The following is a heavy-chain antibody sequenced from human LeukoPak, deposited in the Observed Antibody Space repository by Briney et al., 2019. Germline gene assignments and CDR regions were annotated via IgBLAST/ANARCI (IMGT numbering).Heavy chain of an antibody. D-gene: IGHD2-2*01. Sequence: GGSLRLSCAASGFTFSSYGMHWVRQAPGKGLEWVAVISYDGSNKYYADSAKGRFTISRDNSKNTLYLQMNSLRAEDTAVYYCAKDHRRRSSPPPSQYQLLRFSVTTYFDYWGQGTLVTVSS. J-gene: IGHJ4*02. CDR2: ISYDGSNK. V-gene: IGHV3-30*18. CDR1: GFTFSSYG. CDR3: AKDHRRRSSPPPSQYQLLRFSVTTYFDY.